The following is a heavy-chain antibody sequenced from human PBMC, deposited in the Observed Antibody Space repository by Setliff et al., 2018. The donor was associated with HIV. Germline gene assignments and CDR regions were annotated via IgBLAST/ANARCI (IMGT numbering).Heavy chain of an antibody. Sequence: PSETLSLTCTVSGGSISSYYWSWIRQPPGKGLEWIGYIYYSGTTNYNPSLKSRVTISADTSKNQFSLKLSSVTAADTAVYYCAREASGIAVAGTFDYFDYWGQGTLVTVSS. D-gene: IGHD6-19*01. CDR2: IYYSGTT. CDR3: AREASGIAVAGTFDYFDY. V-gene: IGHV4-4*08. J-gene: IGHJ4*02. CDR1: GGSISSYY.